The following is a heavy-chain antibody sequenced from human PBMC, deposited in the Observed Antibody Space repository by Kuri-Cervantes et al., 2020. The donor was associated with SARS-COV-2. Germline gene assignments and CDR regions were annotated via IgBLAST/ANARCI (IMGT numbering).Heavy chain of an antibody. CDR1: GFTFSSYG. D-gene: IGHD3-10*01. V-gene: IGHV3-33*01. Sequence: GESLKISCAASGFTFSSYGMHWVRQAPGKGLEWVAVLWYDGSNKYYADSVKGRFTISRDNSKNTLYLQMNSLRAEDTAVYYCARDLRYDGSGSWDYMDVWGKGTTVTVSS. CDR2: LWYDGSNK. CDR3: ARDLRYDGSGSWDYMDV. J-gene: IGHJ6*03.